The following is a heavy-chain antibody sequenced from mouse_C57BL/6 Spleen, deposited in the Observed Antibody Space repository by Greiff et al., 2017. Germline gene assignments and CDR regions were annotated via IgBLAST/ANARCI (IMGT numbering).Heavy chain of an antibody. CDR3: ARDYYGSSRSYAMDD. J-gene: IGHJ4*01. Sequence: EVHLVESGGGLVKPGGSLKLSCAASGFTFSDYGMHWVRQAPEKGLEWVAYISSGSSTIYYADTVKGRFTISRDNAKNTLFLQMTSLRSEDTAMYYCARDYYGSSRSYAMDDWGQGTSVTVSS. V-gene: IGHV5-17*01. CDR1: GFTFSDYG. D-gene: IGHD1-1*01. CDR2: ISSGSSTI.